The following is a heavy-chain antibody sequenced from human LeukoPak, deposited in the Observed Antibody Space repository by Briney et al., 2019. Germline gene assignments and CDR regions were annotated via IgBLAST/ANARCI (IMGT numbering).Heavy chain of an antibody. J-gene: IGHJ5*02. CDR1: GFTFSSYS. CDR3: ARDRGETYDFWSGSPPNWFDP. Sequence: GGSLRLSCAASGFTFSSYSMNWVRQAPGKGLEWVSSISTSSSYIYHADSVKGRFTISRDNAKNSLYLQMNSLRAEDTAVYYCARDRGETYDFWSGSPPNWFDPWGQGSLVPVSS. V-gene: IGHV3-21*01. CDR2: ISTSSSYI. D-gene: IGHD3-3*01.